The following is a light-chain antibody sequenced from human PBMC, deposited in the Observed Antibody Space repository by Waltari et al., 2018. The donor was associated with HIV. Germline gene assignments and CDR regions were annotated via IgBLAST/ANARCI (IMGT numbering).Light chain of an antibody. CDR1: QSVSSN. CDR2: AAS. CDR3: QQYNDWPRT. J-gene: IGKJ1*01. Sequence: EVVMTQSPATLSVSPGERAALACRASQSVSSNLAWYQQKPGQAPRLLIYAASTRATGVPVRISGSGSGTEFTLTISSLQSEDFVVYYCQQYNDWPRTFGQGTKVEIK. V-gene: IGKV3-15*01.